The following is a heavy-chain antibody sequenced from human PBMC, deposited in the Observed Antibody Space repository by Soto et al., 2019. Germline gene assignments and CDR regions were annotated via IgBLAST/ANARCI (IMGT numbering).Heavy chain of an antibody. V-gene: IGHV3-33*01. CDR1: GFNFSSYG. Sequence: QVQLVESGGGVVQPGGSLRLSCEASGFNFSSYGIHWVRQAPGKGLEWVAIIWHDGSNEYYADSVKGRFTISRDNSKNTVYLQVSKLRAEDTAVYFCARDQTDSGGYSDSWGQGTLVTVSS. J-gene: IGHJ4*02. CDR2: IWHDGSNE. D-gene: IGHD3-22*01. CDR3: ARDQTDSGGYSDS.